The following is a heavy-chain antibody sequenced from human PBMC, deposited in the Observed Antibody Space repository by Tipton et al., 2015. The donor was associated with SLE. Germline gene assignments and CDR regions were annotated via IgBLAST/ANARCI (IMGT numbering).Heavy chain of an antibody. CDR1: GFTFSNYW. V-gene: IGHV3-7*03. CDR2: IKKDGSQK. CDR3: AKSHSSSRRPVDY. J-gene: IGHJ4*02. Sequence: SLRLSCAASGFTFSNYWMTWVRQAPGKGLEWVANIKKDGSQKFYVDSVKGRFTISRDNSKNTLYLQMNSLRAEDTAVYYCAKSHSSSRRPVDYWGQGALVAVSS. D-gene: IGHD6-6*01.